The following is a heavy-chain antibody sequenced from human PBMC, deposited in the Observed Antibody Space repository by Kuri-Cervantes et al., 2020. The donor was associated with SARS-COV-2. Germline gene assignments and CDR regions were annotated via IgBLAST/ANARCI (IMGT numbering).Heavy chain of an antibody. CDR1: GFTFSTFA. Sequence: GGSLRLSCAASGFTFSTFAMTWVRQAPGKGLEWVSTISASGLSTYYADSLQGRFTISRDNSQNTVELHMSSLRAEDAAMYFCTRNAGGLHSASDYWGQGTLVTVSS. CDR3: TRNAGGLHSASDY. J-gene: IGHJ4*02. V-gene: IGHV3-23*01. CDR2: ISASGLST. D-gene: IGHD3-10*01.